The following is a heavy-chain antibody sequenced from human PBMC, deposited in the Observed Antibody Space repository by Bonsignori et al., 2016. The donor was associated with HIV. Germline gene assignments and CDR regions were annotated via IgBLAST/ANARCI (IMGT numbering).Heavy chain of an antibody. CDR3: AISRQQVAAFDI. V-gene: IGHV4-4*07. J-gene: IGHJ3*02. Sequence: GSLRLSCTVSGGSISSYYWSWIRQPAGKGLEWIGRIYTSGSTNYNPSLKSRVTMSVDTSKNQFSLKLSSVTAADTAVYYCAISRQQVAAFDIWGQGTMVTVSS. CDR1: GGSISSYY. CDR2: IYTSGST. D-gene: IGHD6-13*01.